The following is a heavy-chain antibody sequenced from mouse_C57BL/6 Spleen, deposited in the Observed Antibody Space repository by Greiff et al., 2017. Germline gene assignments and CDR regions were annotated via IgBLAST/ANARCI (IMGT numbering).Heavy chain of an antibody. CDR2: IYPSDSEP. J-gene: IGHJ4*01. D-gene: IGHD1-1*01. Sequence: VQLQQPGAELVRPGSSVKLSCKASGYTFTSYWMDWVKQRPGQGLEWIGNIYPSDSEPHYTQKFKDKATVTVDKSSSTAYMQLSILTSEDSAVYYCACYGSSYDAMDYWGQGTSVTVSS. V-gene: IGHV1-61*01. CDR3: ACYGSSYDAMDY. CDR1: GYTFTSYW.